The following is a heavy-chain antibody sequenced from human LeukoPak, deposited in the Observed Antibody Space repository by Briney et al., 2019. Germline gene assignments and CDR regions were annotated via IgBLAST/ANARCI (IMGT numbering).Heavy chain of an antibody. J-gene: IGHJ4*02. V-gene: IGHV3-23*01. CDR1: GFTFSSYA. Sequence: PGGSLRLSCAASGFTFSSYAMSWVRQALGKGLEWVSAISGSGGSTYYADSVKGRFTISRDNSKNTLYLQMNSLRAEDTAVYYCATSPRGWYYFDYWGQGTLVTVSS. CDR3: ATSPRGWYYFDY. CDR2: ISGSGGST. D-gene: IGHD2-15*01.